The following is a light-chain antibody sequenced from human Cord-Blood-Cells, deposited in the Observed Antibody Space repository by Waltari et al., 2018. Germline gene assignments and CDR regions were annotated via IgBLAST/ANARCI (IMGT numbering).Light chain of an antibody. CDR1: QSISSY. Sequence: DIQMTQPPSSLSASVGDRVTITCRASQSISSYLDWYQQKPGKAPKLLISAASSLQSGVPSRFSGSGSGTDFTLTISSLQPEDFATYYCQQSYSTPLTFGGGTKVEIK. V-gene: IGKV1-39*01. CDR3: QQSYSTPLT. J-gene: IGKJ4*01. CDR2: AAS.